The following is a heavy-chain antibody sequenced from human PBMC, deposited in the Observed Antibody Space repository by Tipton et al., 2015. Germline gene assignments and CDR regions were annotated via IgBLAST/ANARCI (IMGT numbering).Heavy chain of an antibody. J-gene: IGHJ6*02. D-gene: IGHD2-2*01. CDR2: ISGNGGST. Sequence: GSLRLSCSAAGFILSRYAMNWVRQAPGKGLEWVSVISGNGGSTYYADSVKGRFTISRDNSKNTLYLQMNSLRAEDTAVYYCAKVRYCSSTSCYNKARYYYYAMDVWGQGTTVTVSS. CDR3: AKVRYCSSTSCYNKARYYYYAMDV. CDR1: GFILSRYA. V-gene: IGHV3-23*01.